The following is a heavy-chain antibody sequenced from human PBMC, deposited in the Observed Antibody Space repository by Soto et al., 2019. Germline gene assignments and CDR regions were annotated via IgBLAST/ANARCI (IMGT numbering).Heavy chain of an antibody. D-gene: IGHD3-10*01. V-gene: IGHV1-69*12. CDR3: ARPTYGSGILDYYYGMDV. J-gene: IGHJ6*02. CDR2: IIPIFGTA. Sequence: QVQLVQSGAEVKKPGSSVKVSCKASGGTFSSYAISWVRQAPGQGLEWMGGIIPIFGTANYAQKFQGRVTITADESTSTAYMELSSLRSEDTAVYYCARPTYGSGILDYYYGMDVWGQGTTVTVSS. CDR1: GGTFSSYA.